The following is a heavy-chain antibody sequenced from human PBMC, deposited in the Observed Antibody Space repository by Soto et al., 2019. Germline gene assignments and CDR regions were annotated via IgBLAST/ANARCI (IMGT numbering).Heavy chain of an antibody. J-gene: IGHJ4*02. CDR1: GFTFSTYS. D-gene: IGHD3-22*01. V-gene: IGHV3-21*01. CDR3: ARSEYYYDTSGWYY. Sequence: EVQLVESGGGLVKPGGSLRLSCAASGFTFSTYSMNWVRQAPGKGLEWVSSISSSSSYIYYADSVKGRFTISRDNAKNSLYLQMNSLRAEDKAVYYFARSEYYYDTSGWYYWGQGILVTVSS. CDR2: ISSSSSYI.